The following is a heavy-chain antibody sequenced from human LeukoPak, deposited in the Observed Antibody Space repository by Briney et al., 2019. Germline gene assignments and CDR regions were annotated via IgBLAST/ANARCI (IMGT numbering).Heavy chain of an antibody. V-gene: IGHV1-69*05. J-gene: IGHJ4*02. CDR3: ARGRRGGSFNARPFNFDY. D-gene: IGHD2-15*01. CDR2: IIPIFGTA. Sequence: SVKVSCKASGGTFSSYAISWVRQAPGQGLEWMGGIIPIFGTANYAQKFQGRVTITRNTSISTAYMELSSLRSEDTAVYYCARGRRGGSFNARPFNFDYWGQGTLVTVSS. CDR1: GGTFSSYA.